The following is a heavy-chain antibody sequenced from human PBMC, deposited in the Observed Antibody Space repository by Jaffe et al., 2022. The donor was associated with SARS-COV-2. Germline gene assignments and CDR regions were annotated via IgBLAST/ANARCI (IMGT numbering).Heavy chain of an antibody. CDR1: GFTFSSYA. V-gene: IGHV3-30*04. CDR2: ISYDGSNK. CDR3: ARYLYDFHGFDI. Sequence: QVHLVESGGGVVKPGRSLRLSCAASGFTFSSYAMHWVRQAPGKGLEWVAIISYDGSNKYYADSVKGRFTISRDNSKNTLYLQMNSLRAEDTAVYYCARYLYDFHGFDIWGLGTRVTVSS. J-gene: IGHJ3*02. D-gene: IGHD3-16*01.